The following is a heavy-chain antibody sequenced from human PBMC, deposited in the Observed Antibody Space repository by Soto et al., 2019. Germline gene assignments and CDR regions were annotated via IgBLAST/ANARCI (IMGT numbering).Heavy chain of an antibody. Sequence: EVQLVESGGGLVQPGRSLRLSCAASGFTFDDYVMHWVRQAPGKGLEWVSGISWNSGSIGYADSVKGRFTISRDNAKNSLYLQMNSLRAEDTALYYCAKCRGSKGLYFDYWGQGTLVTVSS. V-gene: IGHV3-9*01. CDR1: GFTFDDYV. J-gene: IGHJ4*02. D-gene: IGHD1-26*01. CDR2: ISWNSGSI. CDR3: AKCRGSKGLYFDY.